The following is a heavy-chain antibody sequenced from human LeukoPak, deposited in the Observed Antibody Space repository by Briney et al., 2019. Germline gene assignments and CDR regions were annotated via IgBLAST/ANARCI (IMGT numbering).Heavy chain of an antibody. CDR2: ISPYNGNR. CDR1: GYTFTNYG. V-gene: IGHV1-18*01. CDR3: ATEGGWKPTDYVDRVY. Sequence: ASVKVSCKASGYTFTNYGITWVRQAPGQGLEWMGWISPYNGNRNYPRKLQGRVTMPTDTSTSTAYMELRSLRSDDTALYYCATEGGWKPTDYVDRVYWGQGTLVTVSS. J-gene: IGHJ4*02. D-gene: IGHD4-17*01.